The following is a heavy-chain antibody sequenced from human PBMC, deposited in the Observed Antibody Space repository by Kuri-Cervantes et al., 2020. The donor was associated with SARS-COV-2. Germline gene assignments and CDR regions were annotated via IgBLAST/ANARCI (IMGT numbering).Heavy chain of an antibody. CDR2: ISSSSSTR. V-gene: IGHV3-48*01. J-gene: IGHJ3*02. D-gene: IGHD1-1*01. CDR3: AREEPKLDDAFDI. Sequence: GESLKISCAASGFTFSSYSMNWVRQAPGKGLEWVSYISSSSSTRYYADSVKGRFTISRDNAKNSLYLQVNSLRAEDTALYYCAREEPKLDDAFDIWGQGTMVTVSS. CDR1: GFTFSSYS.